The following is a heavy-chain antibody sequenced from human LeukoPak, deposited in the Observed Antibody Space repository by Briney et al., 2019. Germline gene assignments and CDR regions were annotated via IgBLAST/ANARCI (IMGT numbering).Heavy chain of an antibody. CDR3: ARDHTLAAAGTKDY. V-gene: IGHV1-18*04. Sequence: ASVKVSCKASGYTFTSYGISWVRQAPGQGLEWMGWISAYNGNTNYAQKLQGRVTMTTDTSTSTAYMELRSLRSDDTAVYYCARDHTLAAAGTKDYWGQGTLVTVSS. CDR2: ISAYNGNT. J-gene: IGHJ4*02. CDR1: GYTFTSYG. D-gene: IGHD6-13*01.